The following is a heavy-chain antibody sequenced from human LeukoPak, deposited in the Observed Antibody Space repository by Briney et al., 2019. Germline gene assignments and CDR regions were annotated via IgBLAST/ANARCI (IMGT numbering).Heavy chain of an antibody. D-gene: IGHD6-13*01. J-gene: IGHJ4*02. CDR1: GFTFSCYA. CDR2: ISGSGGST. Sequence: GGSLRLSCAASGFTFSCYAMSWVRQAPGKGVEWVSAISGSGGSTYYADSVKGRFTISRDNSNNTLYLQMNSLRAEDTAVYCCAKGPGLAAADFYFDYWGQGTLVTVSS. V-gene: IGHV3-23*01. CDR3: AKGPGLAAADFYFDY.